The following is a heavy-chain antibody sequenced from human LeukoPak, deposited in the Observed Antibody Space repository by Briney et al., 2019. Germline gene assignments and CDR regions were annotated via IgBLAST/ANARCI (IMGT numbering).Heavy chain of an antibody. D-gene: IGHD6-19*01. Sequence: SVKVSCKASGGTFSSYAISWVRQAPGQGLEWMGRIVPILGIANYAQKFQGRVTITADKSTSTAYMELSSLRSEDTAVYYCARDHARYSSGWYQDYWGQGTLVTVSS. CDR2: IVPILGIA. J-gene: IGHJ4*02. V-gene: IGHV1-69*04. CDR1: GGTFSSYA. CDR3: ARDHARYSSGWYQDY.